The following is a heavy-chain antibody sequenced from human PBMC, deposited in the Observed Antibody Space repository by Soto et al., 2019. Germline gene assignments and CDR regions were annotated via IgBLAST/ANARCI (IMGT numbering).Heavy chain of an antibody. CDR1: GFTFSSYS. V-gene: IGHV3-21*01. J-gene: IGHJ6*02. Sequence: PGGSLRLSCAASGFTFSSYSMNWVRQAPGKGLEWVSSISSSSSYIYYADSVKGRFTISRDNAKNSLYLQMNSLRAEDTAVYYCARDSRYCSSTSCYGPDYYYGMDVWGQGTTVTVSS. D-gene: IGHD2-2*01. CDR2: ISSSSSYI. CDR3: ARDSRYCSSTSCYGPDYYYGMDV.